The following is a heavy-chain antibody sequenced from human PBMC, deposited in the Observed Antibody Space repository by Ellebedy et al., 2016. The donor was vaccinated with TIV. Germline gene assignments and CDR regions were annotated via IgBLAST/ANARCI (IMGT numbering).Heavy chain of an antibody. CDR1: GLTFSRYG. CDR2: ISDDGSSQ. Sequence: GESLKISCAASGLTFSRYGMHWIRQAPGKGLEWVAVISDDGSSQLYADSVKGRFTISRDNSKNTLYLQMNSLRAEDTAVYYCASASRSSFGYWGQGTLVSVSS. J-gene: IGHJ4*02. D-gene: IGHD6-6*01. V-gene: IGHV3-30*03. CDR3: ASASRSSFGY.